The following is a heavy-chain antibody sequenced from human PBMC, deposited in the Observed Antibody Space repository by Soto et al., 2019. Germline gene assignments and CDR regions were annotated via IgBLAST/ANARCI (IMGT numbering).Heavy chain of an antibody. Sequence: ASVKVSCKASGYTFTSYAMHWVRQAPGQRLEWMGWINAGNGNTKYSQKFQGRVTITRDTSASTAYMELSSLRSEDTAVYYCARNLMDYDILTGYYMACYFDYWGQGALVTVSS. D-gene: IGHD3-9*01. CDR3: ARNLMDYDILTGYYMACYFDY. CDR1: GYTFTSYA. J-gene: IGHJ4*02. V-gene: IGHV1-3*01. CDR2: INAGNGNT.